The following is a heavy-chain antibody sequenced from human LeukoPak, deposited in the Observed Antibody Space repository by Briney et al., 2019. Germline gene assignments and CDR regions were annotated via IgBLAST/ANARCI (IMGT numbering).Heavy chain of an antibody. J-gene: IGHJ4*02. D-gene: IGHD3-10*01. CDR3: ARDRNYYGLED. CDR1: GFTLRSYS. CDR2: IASSGSTI. Sequence: GGSLRLSCAGSGFTLRSYSMNWVRQAPGKGLEWVSYIASSGSTIYYADSVKGRFTISRDNAKNSLYLQMNSLRAEDTAVYYCARDRNYYGLEDWGQGTLVSVSS. V-gene: IGHV3-48*04.